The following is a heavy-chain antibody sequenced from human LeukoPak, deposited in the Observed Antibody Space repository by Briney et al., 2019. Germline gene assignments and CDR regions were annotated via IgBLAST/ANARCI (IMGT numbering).Heavy chain of an antibody. CDR3: ARSCLGGLLPFDY. CDR1: GGSISSDSYY. Sequence: PSETLSLTCTVSGGSISSDSYYWGWIRQPPGKGLEWIGTIYYTGSTFYNPSLKSRVTISVDTSGNQFSLKLSSVTAADTAVYYCARSCLGGLLPFDYWGQGTLVTVSS. J-gene: IGHJ4*02. V-gene: IGHV4-39*01. CDR2: IYYTGST. D-gene: IGHD2-15*01.